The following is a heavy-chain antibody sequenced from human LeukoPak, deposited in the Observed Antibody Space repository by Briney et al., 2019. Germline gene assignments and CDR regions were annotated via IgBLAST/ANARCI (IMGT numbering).Heavy chain of an antibody. CDR3: AKDAWTIYDNSGYYHYYFDY. D-gene: IGHD3-22*01. Sequence: PGGSLRLSCADSGFTFSSCAMSWVRQAPGKGLEWVSAISGSGGSTYYADSVKGRFTISRDNSKNTLYLQMNSLRAEDTAVYYCAKDAWTIYDNSGYYHYYFDYWGQGTLVTVSS. V-gene: IGHV3-23*01. CDR2: ISGSGGST. J-gene: IGHJ4*02. CDR1: GFTFSSCA.